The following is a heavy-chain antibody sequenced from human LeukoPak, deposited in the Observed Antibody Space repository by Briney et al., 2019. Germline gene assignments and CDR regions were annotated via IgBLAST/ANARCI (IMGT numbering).Heavy chain of an antibody. V-gene: IGHV3-7*01. CDR1: GFTFSSYW. CDR2: INGDESEK. Sequence: PGGSLRLSCAASGFTFSSYWMSWVRQAPGKGLEWVANINGDESEKYYVDSVKARFTISRDNAKNSLYLQMNSLRVDDTAIYYCSRGEGDGYWGQGTLVTVSS. J-gene: IGHJ4*02. D-gene: IGHD3-10*01. CDR3: SRGEGDGY.